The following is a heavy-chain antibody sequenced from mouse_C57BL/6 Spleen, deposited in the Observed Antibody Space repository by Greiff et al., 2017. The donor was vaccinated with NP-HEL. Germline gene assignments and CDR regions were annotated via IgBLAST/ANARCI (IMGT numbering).Heavy chain of an antibody. J-gene: IGHJ3*01. V-gene: IGHV1-15*01. CDR2: IDPETGGT. CDR1: GYTFTDYE. Sequence: VQLQQPGAELVRPGASVTLSCKASGYTFTDYEMPWVKQTPVHGLEWIGAIDPETGGTAYNQKFKGKAILTADKSSSTAYMELRSLTSEDSAVYCCRSSIVETFAYWGQGTLVTVSA. D-gene: IGHD2-12*01. CDR3: RSSIVETFAY.